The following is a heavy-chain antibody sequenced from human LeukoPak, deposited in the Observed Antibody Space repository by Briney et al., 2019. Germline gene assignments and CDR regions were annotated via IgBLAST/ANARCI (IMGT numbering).Heavy chain of an antibody. D-gene: IGHD6-19*01. J-gene: IGHJ6*02. CDR2: ISYDGSNK. CDR1: GFTFSSYG. Sequence: GGSLRLSCAASGFTFSSYGMHWVRQAPGKGLEWVAVISYDGSNKYYADSVKGRFTISRDNSKNTLYLQMSSLRAEDTAVYYCARVPDAVAVYGMDVWGQGTTVTVSS. V-gene: IGHV3-30*19. CDR3: ARVPDAVAVYGMDV.